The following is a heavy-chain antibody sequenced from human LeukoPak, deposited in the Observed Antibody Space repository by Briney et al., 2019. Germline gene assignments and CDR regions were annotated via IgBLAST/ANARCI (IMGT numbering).Heavy chain of an antibody. Sequence: ASVKVSCKASGYTFANFGITWVRQAPGQGLEWMGWISVYNGNTNYAQNLQGRVNLTTDTSTSTAYMELRSLRPDDTALYYCARTCSSSSCYMVHWGQGTLVTVSS. CDR2: ISVYNGNT. CDR3: ARTCSSSSCYMVH. D-gene: IGHD2-2*02. V-gene: IGHV1-18*01. CDR1: GYTFANFG. J-gene: IGHJ4*02.